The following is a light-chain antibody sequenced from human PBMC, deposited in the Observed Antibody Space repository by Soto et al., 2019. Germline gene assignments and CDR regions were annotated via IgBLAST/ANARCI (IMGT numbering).Light chain of an antibody. Sequence: DNQITQSPSALSASVGDRVTIPCRASQYISNCVAWYQQKPGKAPKLLIYDGSTLESGVPSRFSGSGSGTDFALTISSLQAEDVAVYYCQQYYSTPLTFGGGTKVDIK. J-gene: IGKJ4*01. CDR1: QYISNC. CDR3: QQYYSTPLT. CDR2: DGS. V-gene: IGKV1-5*01.